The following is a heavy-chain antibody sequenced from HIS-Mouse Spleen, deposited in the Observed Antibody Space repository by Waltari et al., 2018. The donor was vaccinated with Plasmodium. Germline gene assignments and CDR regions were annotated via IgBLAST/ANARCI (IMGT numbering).Heavy chain of an antibody. J-gene: IGHJ2*01. CDR3: ASSWYWYFDL. Sequence: EVQLVESGGGWVQPGGSRGLCCAAYGFTFSTYWMGWGRQAPGKGLEWVANIKQDGSEKYYVASVKGRFTISRDNAKNSLYLQMNSLRAEYTAVYYCASSWYWYFDLWGRGTLVTVSS. CDR2: IKQDGSEK. D-gene: IGHD6-13*01. V-gene: IGHV3-7*01. CDR1: GFTFSTYW.